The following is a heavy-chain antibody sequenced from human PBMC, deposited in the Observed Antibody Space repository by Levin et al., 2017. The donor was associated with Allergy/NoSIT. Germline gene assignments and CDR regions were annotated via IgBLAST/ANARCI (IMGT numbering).Heavy chain of an antibody. V-gene: IGHV3-30*03. CDR3: AAKGDFDY. D-gene: IGHD3-16*01. Sequence: SCEVSGFTFSSYGMQWVRQAPGEGLEWVAIIVSDGSHKYYGESVKGRFTISRDNSQNTLFLQMDSLRPEDTAVYYCAAKGDFDYWGQGTLVTVS. J-gene: IGHJ4*02. CDR1: GFTFSSYG. CDR2: IVSDGSHK.